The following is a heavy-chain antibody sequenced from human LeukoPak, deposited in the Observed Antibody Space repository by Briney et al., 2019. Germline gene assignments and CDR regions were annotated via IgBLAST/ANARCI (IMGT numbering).Heavy chain of an antibody. D-gene: IGHD6-19*01. J-gene: IGHJ4*02. CDR2: INHSGST. CDR1: GGSFSGYY. CDR3: ARGFAVAEALYYFDY. V-gene: IGHV4-34*01. Sequence: SETLSLACAVYGGSFSGYYWSWIRQPPGKGLEWIGEINHSGSTNYNPSLKSRVTISVDTSKNQFSLKLSSVTAADTAVYYCARGFAVAEALYYFDYWGQGTLVTASS.